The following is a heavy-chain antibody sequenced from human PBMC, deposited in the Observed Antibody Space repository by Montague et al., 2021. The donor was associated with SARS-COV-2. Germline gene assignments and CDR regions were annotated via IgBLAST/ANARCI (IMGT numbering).Heavy chain of an antibody. J-gene: IGHJ4*02. CDR3: ARDGDYDYIWGSYRPYYFDN. V-gene: IGHV4-4*07. Sequence: SETLSLTCTVSGGSINRYYWSWIRQPAGKGLEWIGRIYTTGSTNSNPSLMSRVTMSVDTSKNQFSLNLSSVTAADTAIYYCARDGDYDYIWGSYRPYYFDNWGQGTLVTAPS. D-gene: IGHD3-16*02. CDR1: GGSINRYY. CDR2: IYTTGST.